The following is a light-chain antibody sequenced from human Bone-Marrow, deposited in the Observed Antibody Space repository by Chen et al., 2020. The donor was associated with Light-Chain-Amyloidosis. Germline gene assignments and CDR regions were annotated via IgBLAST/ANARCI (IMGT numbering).Light chain of an antibody. Sequence: SYQLPHPPSLSVSPGQTPRITCSGDDLPKKYAYWYQQKPGQAPVLVIHRDTERPSGISERFSGSSSGTTATLTISGVQAEDEADYHCQSADSSGTYEVIFGGGTKLTVL. V-gene: IGLV3-25*03. J-gene: IGLJ2*01. CDR2: RDT. CDR3: QSADSSGTYEVI. CDR1: DLPKKY.